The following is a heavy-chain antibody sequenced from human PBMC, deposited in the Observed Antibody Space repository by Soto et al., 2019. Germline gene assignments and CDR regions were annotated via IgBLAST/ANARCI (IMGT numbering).Heavy chain of an antibody. Sequence: GESLKSSCKGSGYSFTSYWSGCVRQIPGKGLEWMVIIYPGDSDTRYSPSFQGQVTIPADKYNSTAYLQWRSPEASDTAMYNCARQVYDIAAAGMRDDYSGIDVCGQWITVNGSS. CDR1: GYSFTSYW. J-gene: IGHJ6*01. V-gene: IGHV5-51*01. CDR3: ARQVYDIAAAGMRDDYSGIDV. D-gene: IGHD6-13*01. CDR2: IYPGDSDT.